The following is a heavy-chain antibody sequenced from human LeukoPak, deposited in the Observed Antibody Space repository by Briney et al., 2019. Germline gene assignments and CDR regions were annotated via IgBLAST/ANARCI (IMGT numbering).Heavy chain of an antibody. D-gene: IGHD2-2*01. CDR2: IYSSGST. CDR1: GGSINNYY. Sequence: SETLSLTCTVSGGSINNYYWNWIRQPAGRGLEWIGRIYSSGSTNYNPSLKSRVTVSVDTSENQFSLKLNSVTAADTAVYYCASVVVVPAEVDFWGQGTLVTVSS. CDR3: ASVVVVPAEVDF. J-gene: IGHJ4*02. V-gene: IGHV4-4*07.